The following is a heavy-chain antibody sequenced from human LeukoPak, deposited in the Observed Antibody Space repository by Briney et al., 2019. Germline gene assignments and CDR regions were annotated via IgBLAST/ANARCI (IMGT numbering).Heavy chain of an antibody. D-gene: IGHD5-18*01. CDR3: AKSWTLGYSYGPFDY. Sequence: GGSLRLSCAASGFIFSNYGMNWVRQAPGKGLEWVSALSSSGGSTYYADSVKGRFTISRDNSKNTLYLQMSSLRAEDTAVYYCAKSWTLGYSYGPFDYWGQGTLVTVSS. J-gene: IGHJ4*02. V-gene: IGHV3-23*01. CDR2: LSSSGGST. CDR1: GFIFSNYG.